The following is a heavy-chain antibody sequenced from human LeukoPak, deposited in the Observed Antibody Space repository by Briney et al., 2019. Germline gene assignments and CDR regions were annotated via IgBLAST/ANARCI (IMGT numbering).Heavy chain of an antibody. CDR1: GYTFTSYG. D-gene: IGHD3-9*01. Sequence: ASVKVSCKASGYTFTSYGISWVRQAPGQGLEWMGWVSTYNGNTNYAQKLQGRVTMTTDTSTRTAYMELRSLGPDDTAVYYCAKSDHITILPVDQWGQGTLVTVSS. J-gene: IGHJ4*02. CDR3: AKSDHITILPVDQ. CDR2: VSTYNGNT. V-gene: IGHV1-18*01.